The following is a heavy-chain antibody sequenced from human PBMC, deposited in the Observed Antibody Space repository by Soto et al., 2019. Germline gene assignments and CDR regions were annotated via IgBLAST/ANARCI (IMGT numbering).Heavy chain of an antibody. CDR2: ISYDGSNK. V-gene: IGHV3-30-3*01. Sequence: GGSLRLSCAASGFTFSSYAMHWVRQAPGKGLEWVAVISYDGSNKYYADSVKGRFTISRDNSKNTLYLQMNSLRAEDTAVYYCARDLRYSSSRYRLAYWGQGTLVTVSS. D-gene: IGHD6-13*01. J-gene: IGHJ4*02. CDR1: GFTFSSYA. CDR3: ARDLRYSSSRYRLAY.